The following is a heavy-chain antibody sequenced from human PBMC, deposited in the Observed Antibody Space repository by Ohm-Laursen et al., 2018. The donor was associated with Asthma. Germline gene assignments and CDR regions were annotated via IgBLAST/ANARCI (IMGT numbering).Heavy chain of an antibody. CDR3: ARDGSRSGHYPRPHDY. Sequence: SLRLSCTASGFTFNTYWMSWVRQAPGKGLEWVANINQDGSQKYYVDSVKGRFTISRDNSKNTVDLQMNSLRAEDTAVYYCARDGSRSGHYPRPHDYWGQGTLVTVSS. D-gene: IGHD3-22*01. V-gene: IGHV3-7*01. J-gene: IGHJ4*02. CDR1: GFTFNTYW. CDR2: INQDGSQK.